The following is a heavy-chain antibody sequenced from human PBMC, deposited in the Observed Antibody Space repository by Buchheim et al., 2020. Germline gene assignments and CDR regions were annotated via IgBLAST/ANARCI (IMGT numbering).Heavy chain of an antibody. CDR3: ARDLHYDSSGYFQP. J-gene: IGHJ1*01. Sequence: QVQLVESGGGLVKPGGSLRLSCAASGFTFSDYYMSWVRQVPGKGLEWVSSISSNGCTTYYADSVKGRFTISRDNAKNSLYLQMNRLRAEDTTLYYDARDLHYDSSGYFQPWGQGTL. CDR1: GFTFSDYY. V-gene: IGHV3-11*01. D-gene: IGHD3-22*01. CDR2: ISSNGCTT.